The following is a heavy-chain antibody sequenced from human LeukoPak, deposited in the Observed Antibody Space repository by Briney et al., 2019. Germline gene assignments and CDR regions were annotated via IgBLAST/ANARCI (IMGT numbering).Heavy chain of an antibody. CDR3: ARKILTGTHKGAFDI. J-gene: IGHJ3*02. Sequence: PGGSLRLSCAASGFTFTRHSMNWVRQAPGKGLEWVSSISTSSTYIYHAYSVKGRFTISRDNAKNSLYLQMNSLRAEDTAVYYCARKILTGTHKGAFDIWGQGTMVTVSS. V-gene: IGHV3-21*01. CDR2: ISTSSTYI. D-gene: IGHD3-9*01. CDR1: GFTFTRHS.